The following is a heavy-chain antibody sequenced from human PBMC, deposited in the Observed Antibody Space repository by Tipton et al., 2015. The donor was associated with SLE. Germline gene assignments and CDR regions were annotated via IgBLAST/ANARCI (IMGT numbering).Heavy chain of an antibody. V-gene: IGHV3-23*01. CDR2: VSTDGSTT. Sequence: SLRLSCAASGFTFDFYAMHWVRQAPGKGLEWVSTVSTDGSTTYYADSLKGRFTVSRDNSKNTLYLQMSSLGAEDSAVYYCTEETAGGYWYFYLWGRGTLVTVSS. D-gene: IGHD4-23*01. CDR1: GFTFDFYA. J-gene: IGHJ2*01. CDR3: TEETAGGYWYFYL.